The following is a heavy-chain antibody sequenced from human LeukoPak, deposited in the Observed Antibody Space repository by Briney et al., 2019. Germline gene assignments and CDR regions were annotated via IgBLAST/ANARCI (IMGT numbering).Heavy chain of an antibody. Sequence: PGGSLRLSCAASGFTFSSYWMSWVRQAPGKGLEWVANMKQDGSEKYYVDSVKGRFTISRDNAKNSLYLQMNSLRAEDTAVYYCVYGDYSAYYYYGMDVWGQGTTVTVSS. CDR3: VYGDYSAYYYYGMDV. CDR2: MKQDGSEK. J-gene: IGHJ6*02. V-gene: IGHV3-7*01. D-gene: IGHD4-17*01. CDR1: GFTFSSYW.